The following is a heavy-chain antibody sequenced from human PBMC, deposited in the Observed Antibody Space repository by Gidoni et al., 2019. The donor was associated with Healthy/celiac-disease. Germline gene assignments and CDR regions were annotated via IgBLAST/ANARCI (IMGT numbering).Heavy chain of an antibody. J-gene: IGHJ5*02. CDR1: GFTFSSYW. CDR3: ASDRLFGGNWFDP. D-gene: IGHD3-10*01. V-gene: IGHV3-74*01. Sequence: EVQLVESGGGLVHPGGSLSLSCAASGFTFSSYWMHWVRQAPGKGLVWVSRMNSDGSSTSYADSVKGRFTISRDNAKNTLYLQMNSLRAEDTAVYYCASDRLFGGNWFDPWGQGTLVTVSS. CDR2: MNSDGSST.